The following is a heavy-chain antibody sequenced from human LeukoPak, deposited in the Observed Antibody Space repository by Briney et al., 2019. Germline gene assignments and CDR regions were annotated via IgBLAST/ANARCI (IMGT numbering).Heavy chain of an antibody. D-gene: IGHD3-3*01. CDR2: ISWDGGST. V-gene: IGHV3-43*01. Sequence: GGSLRLSCAASGFTFDDYTMHWVRQAPGKGLEWVSLISWDGGSTYYADSVKGRFTISRDNSKNSLYLQMNSLRTEDTALYYCAKDPKRVATRGYYFDYWGQGTLVTVSS. CDR3: AKDPKRVATRGYYFDY. CDR1: GFTFDDYT. J-gene: IGHJ4*02.